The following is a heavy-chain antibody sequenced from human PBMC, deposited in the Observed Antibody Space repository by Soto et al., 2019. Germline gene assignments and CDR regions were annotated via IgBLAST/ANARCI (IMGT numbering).Heavy chain of an antibody. V-gene: IGHV6-1*01. J-gene: IGHJ4*02. D-gene: IGHD6-13*01. CDR2: TYYRSKWYN. CDR3: ARSLGIGYFDY. CDR1: GDSVSTNSAA. Sequence: SQTLSLPCAISGDSVSTNSAAWHWIRQSPSRGLEWLGRTYYRSKWYNDYAISVKSRVTINPDTSKNQFSLQLNSVTPEDTAVYYCARSLGIGYFDYWGQGTLVTVSS.